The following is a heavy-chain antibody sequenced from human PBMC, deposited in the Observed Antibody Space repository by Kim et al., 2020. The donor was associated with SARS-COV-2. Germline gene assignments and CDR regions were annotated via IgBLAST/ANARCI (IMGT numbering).Heavy chain of an antibody. V-gene: IGHV3-9*01. D-gene: IGHD5-18*01. J-gene: IGHJ4*02. CDR3: AKDIRRGYSYGWDYFDY. CDR1: GFTFDDYA. Sequence: GGSLRLSCAASGFTFDDYAMHWVRQAPGKGLEWVSGISWNSGSIGYADSVKGRFTISRDNAKNSLYLQMNSLRAEDTALYYCAKDIRRGYSYGWDYFDYWGQGTLVTVSS. CDR2: ISWNSGSI.